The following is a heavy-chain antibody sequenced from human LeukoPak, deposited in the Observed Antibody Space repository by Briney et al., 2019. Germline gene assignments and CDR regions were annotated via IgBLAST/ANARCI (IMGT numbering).Heavy chain of an antibody. D-gene: IGHD3-22*01. J-gene: IGHJ4*02. CDR3: ARDRSYYDSSGYYLYKYYFDY. CDR1: GGTFSSYA. CDR2: IIPIFGTA. V-gene: IGHV1-69*01. Sequence: GSSVKVSCKASGGTFSSYAISWVRQAPGQGLEWMGGIIPIFGTANYAQRFQGRVTITADESTSTAYMELSSLRSEDTAVYYCARDRSYYDSSGYYLYKYYFDYWGQGTLVTVSS.